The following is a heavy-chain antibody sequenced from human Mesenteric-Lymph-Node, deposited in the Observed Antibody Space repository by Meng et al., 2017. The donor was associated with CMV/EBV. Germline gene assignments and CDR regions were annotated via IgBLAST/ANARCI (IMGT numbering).Heavy chain of an antibody. Sequence: GSLRLSCAVYGGSFSGYYWSWIRQPPGKGLEWIGYIYYTGSTNYNPSLKSRVTISVDTSKNQFSLQVTSVTAADTAVYYCARVGSTHYNYYYGMDVWGQGTTVTVSS. J-gene: IGHJ6*02. CDR1: GGSFSGYY. CDR3: ARVGSTHYNYYYGMDV. V-gene: IGHV4-59*01. CDR2: IYYTGST. D-gene: IGHD2-2*01.